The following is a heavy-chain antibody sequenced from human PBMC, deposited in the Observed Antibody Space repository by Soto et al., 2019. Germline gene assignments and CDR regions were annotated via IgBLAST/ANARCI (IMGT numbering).Heavy chain of an antibody. CDR3: ARVRGEVDNWFDP. J-gene: IGHJ5*02. V-gene: IGHV4-39*01. CDR1: GGSLSAPTYY. D-gene: IGHD3-10*01. Sequence: QLQLQESGPGLVKPSETLSLTCAVSGGSLSAPTYYWGWVRQPPGKGLEWIGNIHYTGSAFYNPSLKRRVTISVDTYKNQFSLRLTAVAAADTAVYYCARVRGEVDNWFDPWGRGTLVIVSS. CDR2: IHYTGSA.